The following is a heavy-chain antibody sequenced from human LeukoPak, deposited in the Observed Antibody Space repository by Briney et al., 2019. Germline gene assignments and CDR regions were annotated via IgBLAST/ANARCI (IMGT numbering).Heavy chain of an antibody. CDR3: AKQHAATGGYFDY. J-gene: IGHJ4*02. D-gene: IGHD3-10*01. Sequence: GGSLRLSCVASGFTDYAMSWVRQAPGKGLEYISTFSVSDGRTYYADSVKGRFTISRDNSKYTLYLQMNSLRAEDTAVYYCAKQHAATGGYFDYWGQGTLVTVSS. CDR2: FSVSDGRT. CDR1: GFTDYA. V-gene: IGHV3-23*01.